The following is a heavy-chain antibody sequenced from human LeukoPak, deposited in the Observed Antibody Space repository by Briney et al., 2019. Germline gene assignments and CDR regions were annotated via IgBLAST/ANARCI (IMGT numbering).Heavy chain of an antibody. CDR2: IYTSGST. CDR1: GGSISSYY. D-gene: IGHD3-22*01. Sequence: KPSETLSLTCTVSGGSISSYYWSWIRQPAGKGLEWTGRIYTSGSTNYNPSLKSRVTMSVDTSKNQFSLKLSSVTAADTAVYYCARDLSPYYCDSSQDAFDIWGQGTMVTVSS. J-gene: IGHJ3*02. V-gene: IGHV4-4*07. CDR3: ARDLSPYYCDSSQDAFDI.